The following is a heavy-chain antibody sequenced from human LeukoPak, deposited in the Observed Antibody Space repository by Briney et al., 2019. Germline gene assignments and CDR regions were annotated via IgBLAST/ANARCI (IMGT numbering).Heavy chain of an antibody. J-gene: IGHJ1*01. D-gene: IGHD3-22*01. V-gene: IGHV1-69*13. CDR2: IIPIFGTA. CDR1: GGTFSSYA. Sequence: ASVKVSCKASGGTFSSYAISWVRQAPGQGLEWMGGIIPIFGTAHYAQKFQGRVTITADESTSTAYMELRSLRSEDTAGYYCARASSGYYAYHLDFQHWGQGTLVTVSS. CDR3: ARASSGYYAYHLDFQH.